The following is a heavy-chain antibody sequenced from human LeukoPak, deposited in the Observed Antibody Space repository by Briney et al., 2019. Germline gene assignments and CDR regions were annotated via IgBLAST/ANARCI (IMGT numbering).Heavy chain of an antibody. CDR2: INHSGST. J-gene: IGHJ4*02. D-gene: IGHD4-17*01. CDR1: GGSFSGYY. CDR3: AGASTTVTTNRDFDY. Sequence: PSETLSLTCAVYGGSFSGYYWSWIRQPPGKGLEWIGEINHSGSTNYNPSLKSRVTISVDTSKNQFSLKLSSVAAADTAVYYCAGASTTVTTNRDFDYWGQGTLVTVSS. V-gene: IGHV4-34*01.